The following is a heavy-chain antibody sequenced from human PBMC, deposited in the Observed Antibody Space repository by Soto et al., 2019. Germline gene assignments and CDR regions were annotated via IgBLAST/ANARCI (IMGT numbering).Heavy chain of an antibody. D-gene: IGHD6-19*01. J-gene: IGHJ4*02. Sequence: QVQLVQSGAEVKKPGSSVKVSCKASGGTFSSYAISWVRQAPGQGLEWMGGIIPIFGTANYAQKFQGRVTITADESTSTAYMKLSSLRSEDTAVYYCARAAAVAGTQGGNYWGQGTLVTVSS. V-gene: IGHV1-69*01. CDR3: ARAAAVAGTQGGNY. CDR1: GGTFSSYA. CDR2: IIPIFGTA.